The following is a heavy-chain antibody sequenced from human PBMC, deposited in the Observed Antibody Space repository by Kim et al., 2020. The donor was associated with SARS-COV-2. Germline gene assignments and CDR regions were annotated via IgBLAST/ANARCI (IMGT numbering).Heavy chain of an antibody. CDR1: GYTFTSYY. V-gene: IGHV1-46*01. D-gene: IGHD6-13*01. Sequence: ASVKVSCKASGYTFTSYYMHWVRQAPGQGLEWMGIINPSGGSTSYAQKFQGRVTMTRDTSTSTVYMELSSLRSEDTAVYYCAREFLGRYSSSWDDAFDIWGQGTMVTVSS. J-gene: IGHJ3*02. CDR3: AREFLGRYSSSWDDAFDI. CDR2: INPSGGST.